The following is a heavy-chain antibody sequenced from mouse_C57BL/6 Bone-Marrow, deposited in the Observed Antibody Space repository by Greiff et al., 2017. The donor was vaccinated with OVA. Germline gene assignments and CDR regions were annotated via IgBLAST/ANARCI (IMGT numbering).Heavy chain of an antibody. D-gene: IGHD6-1*01. V-gene: IGHV2-2*01. J-gene: IGHJ4*01. CDR2: IWSGGST. CDR3: ARKASPLYSAMDY. CDR1: GFSLTSYG. Sequence: QVQLQQSGPGLVQPSQSLSITCTVSGFSLTSYGVHWVRQSPGKGLEWLGVIWSGGSTDYNAAFISRLSISKDNSKSHVFFKMNSLQADDTAIYYCARKASPLYSAMDYWGQETSVSVSS.